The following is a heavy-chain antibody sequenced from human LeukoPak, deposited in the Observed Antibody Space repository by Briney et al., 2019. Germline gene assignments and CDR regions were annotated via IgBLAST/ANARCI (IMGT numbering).Heavy chain of an antibody. CDR3: ARELSGYSYGGLPPQLIDY. Sequence: SETLSLTCTVSGGSISSYYWSWIRQPAGKGLEWIRRIYTSGSTNYNPSLKSRVTMSVDTSKNQFSLKLSSVTAADTAVYYCARELSGYSYGGLPPQLIDYWGQGTLVTVSS. CDR1: GGSISSYY. D-gene: IGHD5-18*01. V-gene: IGHV4-4*07. CDR2: IYTSGST. J-gene: IGHJ4*02.